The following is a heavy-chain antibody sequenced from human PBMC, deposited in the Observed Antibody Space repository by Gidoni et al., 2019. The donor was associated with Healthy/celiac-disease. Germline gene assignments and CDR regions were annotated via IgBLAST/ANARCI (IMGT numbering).Heavy chain of an antibody. Sequence: QVQLVESGGGVVQPGGSLRLSCAASGFTFSSYGMHWVRQAPGKGLEWVAFIRYDGSNKYYADSVKGRFTISRDNSKNTLYLQMNSLRAEDTAVYYCAKLGVTDYWGQGTLVTVSS. J-gene: IGHJ4*02. V-gene: IGHV3-30*02. D-gene: IGHD3-16*01. CDR2: IRYDGSNK. CDR3: AKLGVTDY. CDR1: GFTFSSYG.